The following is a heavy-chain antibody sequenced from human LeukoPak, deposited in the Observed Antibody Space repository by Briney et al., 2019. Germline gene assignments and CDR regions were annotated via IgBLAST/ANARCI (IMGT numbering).Heavy chain of an antibody. Sequence: SETLSLTCTVSGGSISSGGYYWSWIRQHPGKGLEWIGYIYYSGSTYYNPSLKSRVTISVDTSKNQFSLKLSSVTAADTAVYYCARGPWEYSGSDYWGQGTLVTVSS. CDR1: GGSISSGGYY. CDR2: IYYSGST. D-gene: IGHD1-26*01. J-gene: IGHJ4*02. CDR3: ARGPWEYSGSDY. V-gene: IGHV4-31*03.